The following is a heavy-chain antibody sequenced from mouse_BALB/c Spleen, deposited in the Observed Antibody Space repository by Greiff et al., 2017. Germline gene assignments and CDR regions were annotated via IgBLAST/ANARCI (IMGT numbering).Heavy chain of an antibody. V-gene: IGHV2-2*02. CDR2: IWSGGST. J-gene: IGHJ4*01. Sequence: VKLMESGPGLVQPSQSLSITCTVSGFSLTSYGVHWVRQSPGKGLEWLGVIWSGGSTDYNAAFISRLSISKDNSKSQVFFKMNSLQANDTAIYYSARDRDVYGYTMDYWGQRTSDTVSS. CDR3: ARDRDVYGYTMDY. CDR1: GFSLTSYG. D-gene: IGHD1-1*01.